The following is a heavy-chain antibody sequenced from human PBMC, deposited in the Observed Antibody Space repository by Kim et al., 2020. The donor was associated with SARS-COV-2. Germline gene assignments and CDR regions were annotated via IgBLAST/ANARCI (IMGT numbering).Heavy chain of an antibody. V-gene: IGHV3-48*02. CDR1: GFTFSSYS. J-gene: IGHJ3*01. Sequence: GGSLRLSCAASGFTFSSYSMNWVRQAPGKGLEWVSYISSSSSTIYYADSVKGRFTISRDNAKNSLYLQMNSLRDEDTAVYYCARDQELLWFGEPSGDAFDLWGQGTMVTVSS. D-gene: IGHD3-10*01. CDR2: ISSSSSTI. CDR3: ARDQELLWFGEPSGDAFDL.